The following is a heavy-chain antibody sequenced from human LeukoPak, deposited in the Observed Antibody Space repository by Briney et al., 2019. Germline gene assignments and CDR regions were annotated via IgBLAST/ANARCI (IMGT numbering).Heavy chain of an antibody. D-gene: IGHD3-10*01. J-gene: IGHJ4*02. CDR3: ARDVFYYGSGTQAPY. Sequence: GASVKVSCKASGYTFTGYYMHWVRQAPGQGLEWMGWINPNSGGTNYAQKFRGRVTMTRDTSISTAYMELSRLRSDDTAVYYCARDVFYYGSGTQAPYWGQGTLVTVSS. V-gene: IGHV1-2*02. CDR1: GYTFTGYY. CDR2: INPNSGGT.